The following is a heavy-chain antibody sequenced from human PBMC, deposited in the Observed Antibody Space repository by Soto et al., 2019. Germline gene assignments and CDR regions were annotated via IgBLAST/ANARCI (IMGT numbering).Heavy chain of an antibody. J-gene: IGHJ5*02. V-gene: IGHV3-23*01. CDR3: AKDRGSGSTSWYNGWFDP. CDR1: GFTFSSYA. CDR2: ISGNGAST. D-gene: IGHD2-2*02. Sequence: EMQLLEPGGGLVQPGGSLRLSCAASGFTFSSYAMTWVRQAPGKGLEWVSGISGNGASTYSADSVKGRFIISRDNSKNKLYLQMNSLRAEDTAVYYCAKDRGSGSTSWYNGWFDPWGQGTLVTVSS.